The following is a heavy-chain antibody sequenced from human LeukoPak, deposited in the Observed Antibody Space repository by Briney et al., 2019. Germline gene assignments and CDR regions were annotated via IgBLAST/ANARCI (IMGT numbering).Heavy chain of an antibody. Sequence: GGSLRLSCAASGFTFDDYAMHWVRQAPGKGLKWVSLISGDGGSTYYADSVKGRFTISRDNSKNSLYLQMNSLRTEDTALYYCAKDPGNGYDFWSGYSDNWFDPWGQGTLVTVSS. J-gene: IGHJ5*02. CDR1: GFTFDDYA. V-gene: IGHV3-43*02. CDR2: ISGDGGST. D-gene: IGHD3-3*01. CDR3: AKDPGNGYDFWSGYSDNWFDP.